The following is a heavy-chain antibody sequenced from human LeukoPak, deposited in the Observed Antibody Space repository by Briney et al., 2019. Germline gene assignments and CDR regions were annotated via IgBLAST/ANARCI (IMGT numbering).Heavy chain of an antibody. Sequence: GGSLRLSCAASGFTFSSYSMNWVRQAPGKGLEWVSSISSSSSYIYYADSVKGRFTISRDNAKNSLYLQMNSLRAEDTAVYYWARDPDEEASYGMDVWGQGTTVTVSS. CDR1: GFTFSSYS. CDR2: ISSSSSYI. D-gene: IGHD1-26*01. CDR3: ARDPDEEASYGMDV. V-gene: IGHV3-21*01. J-gene: IGHJ6*02.